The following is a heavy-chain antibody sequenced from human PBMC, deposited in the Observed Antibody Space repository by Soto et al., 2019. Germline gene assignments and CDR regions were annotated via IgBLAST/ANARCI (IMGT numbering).Heavy chain of an antibody. Sequence: QGQLVESGGGVVQPGRSLRLSCAASGFAFSNHGMHWVRQAPGKGLEWLAVIVREGSEKFYADSVKGRFTISRDNSKNTLYLEMSCLRAEDTAVYCCARDDDYDDTGLALWGQGTLVTVSS. CDR1: GFAFSNHG. CDR3: ARDDDYDDTGLAL. V-gene: IGHV3-33*01. D-gene: IGHD4-17*01. J-gene: IGHJ4*02. CDR2: IVREGSEK.